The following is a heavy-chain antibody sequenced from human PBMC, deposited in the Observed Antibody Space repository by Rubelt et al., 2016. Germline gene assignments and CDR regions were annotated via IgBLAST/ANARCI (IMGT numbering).Heavy chain of an antibody. Sequence: QLQLQESGPGLVKPSETLSLTCTVSGASVTSDGLSWGWVRQPPGKGPEWIGNLHNDRRTSYMSSLNSRVTILLDTSKNLFLMRLRFVTAGDTAGDYCARVRTAAGLDPWGQGTLVTVSS. V-gene: IGHV4-39*07. CDR3: ARVRTAAGLDP. CDR1: GASVTSDGLS. D-gene: IGHD6-13*01. CDR2: LHNDRRT. J-gene: IGHJ5*02.